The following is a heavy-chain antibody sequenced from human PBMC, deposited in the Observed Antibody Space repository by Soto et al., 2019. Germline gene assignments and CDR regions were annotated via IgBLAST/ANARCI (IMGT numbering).Heavy chain of an antibody. CDR3: ANLPLYGSGFDC. V-gene: IGHV3-9*01. CDR2: ISWNGAAT. Sequence: EVQLVESGGGLVQPGGSLRLSCAASGFTFDDYAIHWVRPAPGKGLEWVSGISWNGAATGYVDSVKGRFPISRDNTKHAMYLQMNSLGSEDTAMYYCANLPLYGSGFDCWGQGTLVTVSS. J-gene: IGHJ4*02. D-gene: IGHD3-10*01. CDR1: GFTFDDYA.